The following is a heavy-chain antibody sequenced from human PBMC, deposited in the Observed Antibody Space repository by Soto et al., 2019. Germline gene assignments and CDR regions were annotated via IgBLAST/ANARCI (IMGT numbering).Heavy chain of an antibody. CDR1: GYTLTELS. CDR3: ATGAVAGREEPDY. D-gene: IGHD6-19*01. CDR2: FDPEDGET. J-gene: IGHJ4*02. Sequence: ASVKVSCKVPGYTLTELSMHWVRQAPGKGLEWMGGFDPEDGETIYAQKFQGRVAMTEDTSTDTAYMELSSLRSEDTAVYYCATGAVAGREEPDYWGQGTLVTVSS. V-gene: IGHV1-24*01.